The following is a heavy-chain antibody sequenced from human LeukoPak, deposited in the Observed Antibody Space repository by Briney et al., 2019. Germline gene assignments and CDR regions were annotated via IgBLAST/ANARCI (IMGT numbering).Heavy chain of an antibody. D-gene: IGHD3-22*01. J-gene: IGHJ4*02. CDR3: ARHGIVLGRRGAPDY. CDR2: IYYSGST. Sequence: SETLSLTCTVSGGSISSYYWSWIRQPPGKGLEWIGYIYYSGSTNYNPSLKSRVTISVDTSKNQFSLKLSSVTAADTAVYYCARHGIVLGRRGAPDYWGQGTLVTVSX. CDR1: GGSISSYY. V-gene: IGHV4-59*08.